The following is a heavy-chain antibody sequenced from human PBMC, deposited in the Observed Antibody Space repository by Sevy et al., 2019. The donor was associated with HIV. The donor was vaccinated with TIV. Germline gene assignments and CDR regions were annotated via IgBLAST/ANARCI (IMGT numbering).Heavy chain of an antibody. CDR3: AREGCTKPHDY. D-gene: IGHD2-8*01. V-gene: IGHV3-23*01. CDR2: LSFGCGEI. Sequence: GGSLRLSCAASGFTFSKYSMSWVRQPPGKGLEWVSTLSFGCGEINYADSVKGRFTISRDNSKSSGYLQMNNLRPEDTAVDYGAREGCTKPHDYWGQGTLVTVSS. J-gene: IGHJ4*02. CDR1: GFTFSKYS.